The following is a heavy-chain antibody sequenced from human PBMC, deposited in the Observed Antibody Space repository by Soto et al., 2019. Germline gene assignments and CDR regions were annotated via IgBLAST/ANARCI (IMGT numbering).Heavy chain of an antibody. CDR1: GYTFTSYA. V-gene: IGHV1-3*01. J-gene: IGHJ4*02. Sequence: ASVKVSCKASGYTFTSYAMHWVRQAPGQRLEWMGWINAGNGNTKYSQKFQGRVTITRDTSASTAYMELSSLRSEDTAVYYCARLTAPYCTNGVCYDYWGQGTLVTVSS. CDR2: INAGNGNT. CDR3: ARLTAPYCTNGVCYDY. D-gene: IGHD2-8*01.